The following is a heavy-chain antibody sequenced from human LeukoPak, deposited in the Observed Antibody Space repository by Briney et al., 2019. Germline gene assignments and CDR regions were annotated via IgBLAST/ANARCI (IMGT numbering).Heavy chain of an antibody. D-gene: IGHD3-22*01. V-gene: IGHV3-30*02. J-gene: IGHJ3*02. Sequence: GGSLRLSCAASGFNFSTYGMHWVRQAPGKGLEWVTFIRYDGSNKYYADSVKGRFTISRDNSKNTLYLQMNSLRAEDTAVYYCARVLFDYYDSSGSFAFDIWGQGTMVTVSS. CDR3: ARVLFDYYDSSGSFAFDI. CDR2: IRYDGSNK. CDR1: GFNFSTYG.